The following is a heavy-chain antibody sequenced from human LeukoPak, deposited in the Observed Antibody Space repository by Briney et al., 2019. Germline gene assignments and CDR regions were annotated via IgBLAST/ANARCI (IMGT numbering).Heavy chain of an antibody. Sequence: GASVKVSCKASGYTFTAYCMHWVRQAPGQGPEWMGWINPNSGGTDYAQKFQGRVTMTRDTSISTAYMELSSLTSDDTAVYYCARDGINSRNFDAFDIWGQGTMVTVSS. CDR3: ARDGINSRNFDAFDI. D-gene: IGHD6-13*01. CDR1: GYTFTAYC. J-gene: IGHJ3*02. CDR2: INPNSGGT. V-gene: IGHV1-2*02.